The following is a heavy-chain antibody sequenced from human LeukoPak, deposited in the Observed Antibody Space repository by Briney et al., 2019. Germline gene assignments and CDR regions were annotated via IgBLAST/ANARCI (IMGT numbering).Heavy chain of an antibody. D-gene: IGHD2-2*01. CDR1: GGTFSSFA. Sequence: ASVKVSCKASGGTFSSFAVSWVRQAPGQGLEWVGGIIPIFGATTYAENFQDRVTITADESTGTAFMELSNLTSDDTGIYYCARVPPYCRTTSCYAPFDHRGQGTLVTVSS. CDR2: IIPIFGAT. J-gene: IGHJ5*02. V-gene: IGHV1-69*13. CDR3: ARVPPYCRTTSCYAPFDH.